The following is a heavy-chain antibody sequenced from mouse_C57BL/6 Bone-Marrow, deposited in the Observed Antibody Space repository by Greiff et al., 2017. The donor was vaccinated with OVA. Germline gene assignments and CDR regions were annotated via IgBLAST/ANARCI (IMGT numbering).Heavy chain of an antibody. CDR2: ISNGGSCT. CDR1: GFTFSSYD. V-gene: IGHV5-6*01. Sequence: EVHLVESGGDLVKPGGSLKLSCAASGFTFSSYDMSWVRQTPDKRLEWVATISNGGSCTYYPDTVKGRFTISRDNAKNTLYLQMSSLKAEDTAMYYGASESLLRALFAYWGKGTMVTVSA. J-gene: IGHJ3*01. CDR3: ASESLLRALFAY. D-gene: IGHD1-1*01.